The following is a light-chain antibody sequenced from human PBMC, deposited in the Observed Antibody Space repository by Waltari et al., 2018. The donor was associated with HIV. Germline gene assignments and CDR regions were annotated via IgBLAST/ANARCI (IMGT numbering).Light chain of an antibody. CDR3: AACDDRLSGRV. J-gene: IGLJ1*01. CDR1: SSNIEFNY. Sequence: QSVLTQPPSASGTPGQRVTISCSGSSSNIEFNYVYWYQQVPGTAPKLLLYKNDQWPSGFPDRFSASKSGTSASLVISGLRSEDEADYYCAACDDRLSGRVFGTGTRVTVL. V-gene: IGLV1-47*01. CDR2: KND.